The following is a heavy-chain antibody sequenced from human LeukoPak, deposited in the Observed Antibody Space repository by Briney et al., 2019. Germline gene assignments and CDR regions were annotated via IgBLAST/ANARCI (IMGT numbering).Heavy chain of an antibody. Sequence: GGSLRLSCAVSGFTVSSNYMSWVRQPPGKGLEWVSVIYSGGSTYYADSVKGRFTISRHDSRDTLYLQMNSLRVEDTAVYYCAKDHDYDSSGYPPSGDYWGQGTLVTVSS. CDR1: GFTVSSNY. D-gene: IGHD3-22*01. J-gene: IGHJ4*02. CDR3: AKDHDYDSSGYPPSGDY. V-gene: IGHV3-53*04. CDR2: IYSGGST.